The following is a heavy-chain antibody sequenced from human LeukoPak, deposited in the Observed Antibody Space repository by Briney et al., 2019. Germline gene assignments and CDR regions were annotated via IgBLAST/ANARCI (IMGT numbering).Heavy chain of an antibody. J-gene: IGHJ4*02. CDR3: AKSGGYGLIDY. CDR1: GGSIISINYY. Sequence: PSETLSLTCTVSGGSIISINYYWGWIRQPPGKGLEWIGSIYYSGSTYYNASLQSRVTISIETSKNQISLRLNSVTAADTAIYYCAKSGGYGLIDYWGQGTLVTVSS. D-gene: IGHD1-26*01. CDR2: IYYSGST. V-gene: IGHV4-39*01.